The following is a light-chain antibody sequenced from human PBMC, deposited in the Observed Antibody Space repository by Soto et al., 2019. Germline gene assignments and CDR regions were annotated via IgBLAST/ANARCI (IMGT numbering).Light chain of an antibody. V-gene: IGLV2-14*01. J-gene: IGLJ1*01. CDR2: DVS. CDR3: NSSPSSSTLPYV. Sequence: QSALTQPASVSGSPGQSITVSCTGTSSDVGGYNYVSWYQQHPGKAPKVMIYDVSKRPSGVSNRFSGSKSGNTASLTISGLQAEDEADYYCNSSPSSSTLPYVFGTGTKVTVL. CDR1: SSDVGGYNY.